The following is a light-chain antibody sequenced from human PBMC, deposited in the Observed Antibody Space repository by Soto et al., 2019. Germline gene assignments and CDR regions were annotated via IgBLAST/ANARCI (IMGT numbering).Light chain of an antibody. J-gene: IGLJ1*01. V-gene: IGLV2-14*03. CDR1: SSDVGGYNY. Sequence: QSALTQPASVSGSPGQSITISCTGTSSDVGGYNYVSWYQHLPGKAPKLMIYDVSNRPSGVSNRFSGSKSGNTASLTISGLQPEDEADYYCCSYTTSNTRQIVFGTGTKVTVL. CDR2: DVS. CDR3: CSYTTSNTRQIV.